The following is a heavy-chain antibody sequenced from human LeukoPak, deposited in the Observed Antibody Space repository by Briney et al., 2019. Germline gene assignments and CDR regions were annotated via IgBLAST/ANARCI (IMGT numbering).Heavy chain of an antibody. CDR1: GGSISSSSYY. CDR2: IYYSGST. D-gene: IGHD5-18*01. CDR3: ARDRGLYSYGGPDPALDY. J-gene: IGHJ4*02. V-gene: IGHV4-39*07. Sequence: SETLSLTCTVSGGSISSSSYYWGWIRQPPGKGLEWIGSIYYSGSTYYNPSLKSRVTISVDTSKNQFSLKLSSVTAADTAVYYCARDRGLYSYGGPDPALDYWGQGTLVTVSS.